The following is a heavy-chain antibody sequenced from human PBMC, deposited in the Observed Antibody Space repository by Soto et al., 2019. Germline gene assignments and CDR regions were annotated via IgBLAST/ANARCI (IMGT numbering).Heavy chain of an antibody. CDR2: ISAYSGNT. Sequence: QVQLVQSGAEVKKPGASVKVSCKASGYTFTSYGISWVRQAPGQGLEWMGWISAYSGNTNYAQKLQGRVTMTTDTSTSTGYLVLRSMRYDGTAVYYCAMDLHGDPYFWGQGTLVTVSS. V-gene: IGHV1-18*01. D-gene: IGHD4-17*01. CDR3: AMDLHGDPYF. CDR1: GYTFTSYG. J-gene: IGHJ4*02.